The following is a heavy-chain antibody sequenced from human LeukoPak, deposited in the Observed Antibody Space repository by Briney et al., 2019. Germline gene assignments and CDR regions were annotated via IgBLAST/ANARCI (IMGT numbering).Heavy chain of an antibody. CDR2: ISAYNGNT. D-gene: IGHD3-3*01. CDR1: GYTFTSYG. Sequence: ASVKVSCKASGYTFTSYGISWVRQAPGQGLEWMGWISAYNGNTNYAQKLQGRVTMTTDTSTSTAYMELRSLRSDDTAVYYCARDTWRGDFWSGYSYYFDYWGQGTLVTVSS. V-gene: IGHV1-18*01. CDR3: ARDTWRGDFWSGYSYYFDY. J-gene: IGHJ4*02.